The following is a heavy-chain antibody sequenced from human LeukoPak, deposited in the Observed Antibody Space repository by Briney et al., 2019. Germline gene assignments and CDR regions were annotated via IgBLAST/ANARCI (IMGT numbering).Heavy chain of an antibody. V-gene: IGHV1-69*05. CDR2: IIPIFGTA. CDR1: GGTFSSYA. J-gene: IGHJ4*02. Sequence: SVKVSCKASGGTFSSYAISWVRQAPGQGLEWMGRIIPIFGTANYAQKFQGRVTITTDESTSTAYMELSSLRSEDTAVYYCARTPTMVRGVRGYFDYWGQGTLVTVSS. CDR3: ARTPTMVRGVRGYFDY. D-gene: IGHD3-10*01.